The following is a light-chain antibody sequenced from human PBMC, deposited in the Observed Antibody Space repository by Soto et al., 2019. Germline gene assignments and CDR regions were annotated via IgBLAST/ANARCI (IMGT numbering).Light chain of an antibody. CDR3: QQYNNWPRT. CDR2: GAS. J-gene: IGKJ1*01. Sequence: EIVMTQSPATLSVSAGERATLSCRASQSVSSNLAWYQQKPGQAPRLLIYGASTRATGIPARFSGSGSGTEFTLTISSLQSEDFAVYYCQQYNNWPRTFGQGTKVDTK. V-gene: IGKV3-15*01. CDR1: QSVSSN.